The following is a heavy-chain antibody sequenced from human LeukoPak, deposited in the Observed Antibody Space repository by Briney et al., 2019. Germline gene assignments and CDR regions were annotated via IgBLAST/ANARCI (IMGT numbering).Heavy chain of an antibody. CDR3: ARVDGRDAFDI. CDR2: IYYSGST. Sequence: PSGTLSLTCTVSGGSISSSSYYWGWIRQPPGKGLEWIGSIYYSGSTYYNPSLKSRVTISVDTSKNQFSLKLSSVTAADTAVYYCARVDGRDAFDIWGQGTMVTVSS. CDR1: GGSISSSSYY. D-gene: IGHD1-26*01. V-gene: IGHV4-39*07. J-gene: IGHJ3*02.